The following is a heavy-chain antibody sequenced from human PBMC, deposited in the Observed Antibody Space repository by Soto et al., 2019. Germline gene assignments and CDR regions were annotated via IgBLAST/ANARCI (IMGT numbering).Heavy chain of an antibody. D-gene: IGHD3-16*01. V-gene: IGHV1-8*02. J-gene: IGHJ4*02. CDR3: ARGGDYYDVVGKSVYFDY. Sequence: ASVKVSCKASGDTFTNYDTSWVRQATGQGLEWMGGMIPNSGATDYAQKFQGRVTMTADTSTSTAYMELSSLRSEDTAVYYCARGGDYYDVVGKSVYFDYGGQGTLV. CDR1: GDTFTNYD. CDR2: MIPNSGAT.